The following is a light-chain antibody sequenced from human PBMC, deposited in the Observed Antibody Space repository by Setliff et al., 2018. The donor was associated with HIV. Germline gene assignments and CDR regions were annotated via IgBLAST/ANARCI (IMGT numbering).Light chain of an antibody. CDR1: SSDVGGYNY. V-gene: IGLV2-14*01. CDR3: NSYTSTITPVV. CDR2: DVS. Sequence: QSALAQPASVSGSPGQSITISCTGTSSDVGGYNYVSWYQQHPGKAPKLMIYDVSKWPSGVSNRFSGSKSGNTASLTISGLQTEDEADYYCNSYTSTITPVVFGGGTQLTVL. J-gene: IGLJ2*01.